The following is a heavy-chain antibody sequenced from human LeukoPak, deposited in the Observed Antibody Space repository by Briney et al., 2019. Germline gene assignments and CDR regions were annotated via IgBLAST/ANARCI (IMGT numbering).Heavy chain of an antibody. CDR2: ISSGSSYI. V-gene: IGHV3-21*01. CDR3: ARDSALLGSGGF. CDR1: GFTFSTYS. Sequence: PGGSLRLSCAASGFTFSTYSMDWVRQAPGQGLEWVASISSGSSYIYYADSVKGRFTISRDNAKNSLYLQMNSLRAEDTAVYYCARDSALLGSGGFWGQGTLVTVSS. D-gene: IGHD7-27*01. J-gene: IGHJ4*02.